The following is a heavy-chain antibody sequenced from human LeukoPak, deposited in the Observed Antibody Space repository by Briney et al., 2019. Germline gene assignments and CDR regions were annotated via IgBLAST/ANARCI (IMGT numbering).Heavy chain of an antibody. CDR2: INSDGGST. J-gene: IGHJ4*02. Sequence: GGSLRLSRAASGFTHSSLYWIHWARQAPGKALVWVSRINSDGGSTIYPDSVKGRFTISRDHAENTVYLQMNSLRAEDTALYYCAREVILTGISVLDHWGQGTLVTVSS. V-gene: IGHV3-74*01. CDR1: GFTHSSLYW. D-gene: IGHD3-9*01. CDR3: AREVILTGISVLDH.